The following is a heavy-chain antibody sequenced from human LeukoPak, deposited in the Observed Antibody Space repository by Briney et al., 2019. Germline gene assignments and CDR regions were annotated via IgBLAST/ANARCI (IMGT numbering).Heavy chain of an antibody. V-gene: IGHV1-8*01. J-gene: IGHJ4*02. CDR1: GYTFTSYD. Sequence: ASVKVSCKASGYTFTSYDINWVRQATGQGLEWMGWMNPNSGNTGYAQKFQGRVTMTRNTSISTAYMELSSLRSEDTAVYYCARDIVVVPAASDHGSDYWGQGTLVTVSS. CDR2: MNPNSGNT. D-gene: IGHD2-2*01. CDR3: ARDIVVVPAASDHGSDY.